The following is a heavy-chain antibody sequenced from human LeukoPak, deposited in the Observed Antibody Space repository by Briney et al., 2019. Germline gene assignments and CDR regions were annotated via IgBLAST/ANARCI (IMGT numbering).Heavy chain of an antibody. CDR3: ARDRVPTVHPIDY. CDR2: IHYIGDST. Sequence: PGGSLRLSCAASGFTFSNYAMSWVRQAPGKGLEWVSSIHYIGDSTYYADSVKGRFTISRDNSKNTLYLQMNSLSAEDTAVYYCARDRVPTVHPIDYWGRGTLVTVSS. D-gene: IGHD3-10*01. J-gene: IGHJ4*02. CDR1: GFTFSNYA. V-gene: IGHV3-23*01.